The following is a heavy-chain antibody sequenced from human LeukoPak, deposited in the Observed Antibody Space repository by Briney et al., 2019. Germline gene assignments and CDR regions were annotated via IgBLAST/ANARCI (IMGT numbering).Heavy chain of an antibody. J-gene: IGHJ5*02. CDR3: AKDRVAVAGPPWFAP. V-gene: IGHV3-9*01. CDR2: ISWNSGSI. CDR1: GFTFDDYA. Sequence: PGGSLRLSCAASGFTFDDYAMHWVRQAPGKGLEWVSGISWNSGSIGYADSVKGRFTISRDNAKNSLYLQMNSLRAEDTALYYCAKDRVAVAGPPWFAPWGQGTLVPVSS. D-gene: IGHD6-19*01.